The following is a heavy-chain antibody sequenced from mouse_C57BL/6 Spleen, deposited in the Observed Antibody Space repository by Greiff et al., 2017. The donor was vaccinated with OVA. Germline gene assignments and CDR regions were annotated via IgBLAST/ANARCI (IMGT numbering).Heavy chain of an antibody. CDR1: GYAFSSSW. J-gene: IGHJ4*01. V-gene: IGHV1-82*01. D-gene: IGHD1-1*01. CDR2: IYPGDGDT. CDR3: ARDYGSSRYYAMDY. Sequence: QVQLKQSGPELVKPGASVKISCKASGYAFSSSWMNWVKQRPGKGLEWIGRIYPGDGDTNYNGKFKGKATLTADKSSSTAYMQLSSLTSEDSAVYFCARDYGSSRYYAMDYWGQGTSVTVSS.